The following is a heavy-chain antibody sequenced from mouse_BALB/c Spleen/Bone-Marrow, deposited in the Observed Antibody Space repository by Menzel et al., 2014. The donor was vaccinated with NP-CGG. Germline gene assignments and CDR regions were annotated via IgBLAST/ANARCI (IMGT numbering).Heavy chain of an antibody. Sequence: EVMLVESGGGLVQPKGSLKLSCAASGFTFNTYAMNWVRQAPGKGLEWVARIRSKSNNYATYYADSVKDRFTISRDDSQSMLYLQMNNLKTEDTAMYYCVRYYGSSYYHAMDYWGQGTSVTVSS. J-gene: IGHJ4*01. V-gene: IGHV10-1*02. CDR1: GFTFNTYA. CDR2: IRSKSNNYAT. D-gene: IGHD1-1*01. CDR3: VRYYGSSYYHAMDY.